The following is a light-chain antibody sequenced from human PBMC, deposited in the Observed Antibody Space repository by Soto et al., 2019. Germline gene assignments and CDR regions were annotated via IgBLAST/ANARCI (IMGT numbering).Light chain of an antibody. CDR3: GTWDSSLSYYV. CDR2: ENN. CDR1: SSNVGNNF. J-gene: IGLJ1*01. Sequence: QSVLTQPPSVSAAPGQRVTISCSGSSSNVGNNFVSWYQHLPGTAPRLLMSENNKRPSGIPGRFSGSKSSTSATLGITGLQTGDEADYYCGTWDSSLSYYVFGTGTKLTVL. V-gene: IGLV1-51*01.